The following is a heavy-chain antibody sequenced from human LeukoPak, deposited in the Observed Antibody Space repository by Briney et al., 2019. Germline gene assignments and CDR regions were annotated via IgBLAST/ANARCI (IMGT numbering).Heavy chain of an antibody. J-gene: IGHJ3*02. V-gene: IGHV4-38-2*02. CDR1: GYSISSGYY. Sequence: SETLSLTCTVSGYSISSGYYWGWIRQPPGKGLEWIGSIYHSGSTYYNPSLKSRVTISVDTSKNQFSLKLSSVTAADTAVYYCARHKYSSGWPPEGAFDIWGQGTMVTVSS. D-gene: IGHD6-19*01. CDR3: ARHKYSSGWPPEGAFDI. CDR2: IYHSGST.